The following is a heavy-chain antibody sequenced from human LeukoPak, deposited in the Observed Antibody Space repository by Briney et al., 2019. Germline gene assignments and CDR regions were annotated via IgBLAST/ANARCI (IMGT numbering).Heavy chain of an antibody. J-gene: IGHJ6*03. CDR3: AKPKESYYYYYYMDV. D-gene: IGHD3-10*01. V-gene: IGHV3-23*01. CDR2: ISGSGGST. Sequence: GGSLRLSCAASGFTFSTYAMSWVRQAPGKGLEWVSGISGSGGSTYYADSVKGRFTISRDNSKNTLYLQMNSLRAEDTAVYYCAKPKESYYYYYYMDVWGKGTTVTVSS. CDR1: GFTFSTYA.